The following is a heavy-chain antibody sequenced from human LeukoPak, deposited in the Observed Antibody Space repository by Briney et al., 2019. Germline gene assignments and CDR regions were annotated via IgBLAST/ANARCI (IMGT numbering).Heavy chain of an antibody. V-gene: IGHV4-34*01. CDR1: GGSFSGYY. J-gene: IGHJ6*02. Sequence: SETLSLTCAVYGGSFSGYYWSWIRQPPGKGLEWIGEINHSGSTNYNPSLKSRVTISVDTSKNQFSLKLSSVTAADTAVYYCARRPNDYYYYGMDVWGQGTTVTVSS. CDR3: ARRPNDYYYYGMDV. CDR2: INHSGST.